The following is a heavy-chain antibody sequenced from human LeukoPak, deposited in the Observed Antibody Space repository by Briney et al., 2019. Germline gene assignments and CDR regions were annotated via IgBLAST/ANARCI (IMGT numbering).Heavy chain of an antibody. CDR1: GFTFSSYS. D-gene: IGHD3-22*01. CDR2: ISSSSSYI. CDR3: ARDYYYDSSGYSSLVRDAFDI. Sequence: GGSLRLSCAASGFTFSSYSMNWVRQAPGKGLEWVSSISSSSSYIYYADSVKGRFTISRDNAKNSLYLQMNSLRAEDTAVYYCARDYYYDSSGYSSLVRDAFDIWGQGTMVTVSS. V-gene: IGHV3-21*01. J-gene: IGHJ3*02.